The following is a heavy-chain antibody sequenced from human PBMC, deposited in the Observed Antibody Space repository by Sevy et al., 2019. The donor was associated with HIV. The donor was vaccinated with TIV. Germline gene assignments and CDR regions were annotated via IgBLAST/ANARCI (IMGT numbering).Heavy chain of an antibody. J-gene: IGHJ6*02. CDR2: IYYTGST. CDR1: GGSISSYY. V-gene: IGHV4-59*01. CDR3: ARELISGRYYGMDV. Sequence: SETLSLTCTVSGGSISSYYWNWIRQSPGKGLEWIGYIYYTGSTNYNPSLMSRVTISVNTSKNQFSLKLTSVTAADTAVYYCARELISGRYYGMDVWGQGTTVTVSS. D-gene: IGHD6-19*01.